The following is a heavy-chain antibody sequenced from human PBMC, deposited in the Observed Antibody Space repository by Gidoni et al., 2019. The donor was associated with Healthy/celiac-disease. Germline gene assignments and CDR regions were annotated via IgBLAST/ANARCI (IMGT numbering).Heavy chain of an antibody. D-gene: IGHD6-13*01. CDR2: IYPSGST. CDR3: ARDPWRIAAAGHFDY. V-gene: IGHV4-38-2*02. J-gene: IGHJ4*02. Sequence: QVQLQESGPGLVKPSETLSLTCTVSGYSISSGYYWGWIRQPPGKGLEWIGSIYPSGSTYYNPALKSRVTISVDTSKNQFSLKLSSVTAADTAVYYWARDPWRIAAAGHFDYWGQGTLVTVSS. CDR1: GYSISSGYY.